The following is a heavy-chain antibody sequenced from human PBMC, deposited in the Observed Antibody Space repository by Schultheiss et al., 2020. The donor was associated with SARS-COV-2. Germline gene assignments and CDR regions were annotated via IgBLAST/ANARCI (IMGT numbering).Heavy chain of an antibody. CDR2: IYYSGST. CDR3: ARTARDSSGSWPSAFDI. D-gene: IGHD3-22*01. J-gene: IGHJ3*02. Sequence: SETLSLTCTVSGGSISSSSYYWGWIRQPPGKGLEWIGSIYYSGSTNYNPSLKSRVTISVDTSKNQFSLKLSSVTAADTAVYYCARTARDSSGSWPSAFDIWGQGTMVTVSS. CDR1: GGSISSSSYY. V-gene: IGHV4-39*07.